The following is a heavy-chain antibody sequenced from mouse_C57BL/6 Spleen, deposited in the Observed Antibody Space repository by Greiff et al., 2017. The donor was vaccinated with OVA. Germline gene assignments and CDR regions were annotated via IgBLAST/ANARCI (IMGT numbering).Heavy chain of an antibody. D-gene: IGHD1-1*01. J-gene: IGHJ2*01. CDR1: GYAFSSSW. CDR2: IYPGDGDT. V-gene: IGHV1-82*01. Sequence: VQGVESGPELVKPGASVKISCKASGYAFSSSWMNWVKQRPGKGLEWIGRIYPGDGDTNYNGKFKGKATLTADKSSSTAYMQLSSLTSEDSAVYFCARVGVITTYYFDYWGQGTTLTVSS. CDR3: ARVGVITTYYFDY.